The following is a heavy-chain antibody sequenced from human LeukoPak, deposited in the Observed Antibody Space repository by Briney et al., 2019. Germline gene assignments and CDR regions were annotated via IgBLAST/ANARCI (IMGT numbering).Heavy chain of an antibody. CDR2: INSDGTST. V-gene: IGHV3-74*01. CDR3: ARGGVDL. J-gene: IGHJ2*01. D-gene: IGHD6-25*01. CDR1: GFTFSSYW. Sequence: GGSLRLSCAASGFTFSSYWIHWVRQAPGEGLVWVSRINSDGTSTSYADSVKGRFTISRDNAKNTVYLHMDSLRAEDTAVYYCARGGVDLWGRGTLVTVSS.